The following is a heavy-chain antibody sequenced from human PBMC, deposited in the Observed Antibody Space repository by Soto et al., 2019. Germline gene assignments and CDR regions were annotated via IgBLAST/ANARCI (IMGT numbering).Heavy chain of an antibody. J-gene: IGHJ4*02. CDR2: ISSSSSTI. Sequence: PGGSLRLSCAASGFTFSSYSMNWVRQAPGKGLEWVSYISSSSSTIYYADSVKGRFTISRDNAKNSLYLQMNSLRAEDTAVYYCARGQGYSGDFDYGEPPFDYWGQGTLVTVSS. V-gene: IGHV3-48*01. CDR1: GFTFSSYS. CDR3: ARGQGYSGDFDYGEPPFDY. D-gene: IGHD4-17*01.